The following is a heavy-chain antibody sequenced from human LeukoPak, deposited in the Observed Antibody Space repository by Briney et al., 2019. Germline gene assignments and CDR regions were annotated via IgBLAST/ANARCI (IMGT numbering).Heavy chain of an antibody. CDR2: ISSNGGST. CDR3: ARDLYGDRDY. D-gene: IGHD4-17*01. CDR1: GFTFSSYA. Sequence: GGSLRLSCSASGFTFSSYAMHWGRQAPGKGLEYVSAISSNGGSTYYADSVKGRFTISRDNAENTVYLHMNSLRAEDTAVYYCARDLYGDRDYWGQGTLVTVSS. J-gene: IGHJ4*02. V-gene: IGHV3-64*04.